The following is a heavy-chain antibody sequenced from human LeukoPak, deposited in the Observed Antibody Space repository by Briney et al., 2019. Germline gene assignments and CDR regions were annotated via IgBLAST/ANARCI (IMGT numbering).Heavy chain of an antibody. CDR3: ARDPYNWNYGGSDY. J-gene: IGHJ4*02. Sequence: GGSLRLSCAASGFTFSSYAMHWVRQAPGKGLEWVAFIRYDGSNKYYADSVKGRFTISRDNSKNTLYLQMNSLRAEDTAVYYCARDPYNWNYGGSDYWGQGTLVTVSS. V-gene: IGHV3-30*02. CDR1: GFTFSSYA. D-gene: IGHD1-7*01. CDR2: IRYDGSNK.